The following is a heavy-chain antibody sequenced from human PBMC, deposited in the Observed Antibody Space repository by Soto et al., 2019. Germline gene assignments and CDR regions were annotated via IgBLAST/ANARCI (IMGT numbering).Heavy chain of an antibody. CDR2: ISSSSSTI. CDR1: GFTFSSYS. D-gene: IGHD3-10*01. J-gene: IGHJ4*02. CDR3: ASGGARDMRDK. Sequence: EVQLVESGGGLVQPGGSLRLSCAASGFTFSSYSMNWVRQAPGKGLEWVSYISSSSSTIYYADSVKGRFTISRDNAKNSLNLQMTSLRAGETAVSYCASGGARDMRDKGGQGTMVTVSS. V-gene: IGHV3-48*01.